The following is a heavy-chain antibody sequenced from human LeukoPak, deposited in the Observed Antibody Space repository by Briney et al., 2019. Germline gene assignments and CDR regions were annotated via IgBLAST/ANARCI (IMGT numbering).Heavy chain of an antibody. CDR1: GFTFSTYW. Sequence: PGGSLGLSCAASGFTFSTYWMHWVRRAPGKGLVWVSQINTDGSVTTYADSVKGRFTISRDNAKNTLYLQMNSLRAEDTAVYYCARWTYASDGSGYWGQGTLVTVSS. J-gene: IGHJ4*02. CDR2: INTDGSVT. D-gene: IGHD3-16*01. V-gene: IGHV3-74*01. CDR3: ARWTYASDGSGY.